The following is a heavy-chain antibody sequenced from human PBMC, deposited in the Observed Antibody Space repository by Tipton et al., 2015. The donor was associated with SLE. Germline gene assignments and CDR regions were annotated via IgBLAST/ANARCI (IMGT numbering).Heavy chain of an antibody. CDR1: GFTVSSNY. CDR3: ARDGGSSYGMDV. V-gene: IGHV3-53*01. J-gene: IGHJ6*02. CDR2: IYSGGST. Sequence: SLRLSCAASGFTVSSNYMSWVRQAPGKGLEWVSVIYSGGSTYYADSVKGRFTISRDNAKNSLYLRMNSLRAEDTAVYYCARDGGSSYGMDVWGQGTTVTVSS. D-gene: IGHD6-13*01.